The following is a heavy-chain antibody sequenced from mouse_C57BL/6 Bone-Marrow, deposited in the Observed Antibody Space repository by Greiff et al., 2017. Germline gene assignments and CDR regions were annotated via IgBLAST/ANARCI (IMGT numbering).Heavy chain of an antibody. Sequence: EVKLVESGGGLVKPGGSLKLSCAASGFTFSSYAMSWVRQTPEKRLEWIATISDGGSYTYYPDNVKGRFTISRDNAKNNLYLQMSHLKSEDTAMYYCAREQENWDEFAYWGQGTLVTVSA. D-gene: IGHD4-1*01. J-gene: IGHJ3*01. CDR3: AREQENWDEFAY. CDR1: GFTFSSYA. CDR2: ISDGGSYT. V-gene: IGHV5-4*01.